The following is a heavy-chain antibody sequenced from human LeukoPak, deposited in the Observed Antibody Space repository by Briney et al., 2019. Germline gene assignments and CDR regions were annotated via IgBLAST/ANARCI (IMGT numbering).Heavy chain of an antibody. J-gene: IGHJ4*02. D-gene: IGHD5-18*01. CDR1: GFTFSSYG. CDR3: ANDLGWIQLNLG. CDR2: ISGSAGTT. V-gene: IGHV3-23*01. Sequence: PGGSLRLSCAASGFTFSSYGMSWVRQAPGKGLGWVSTISGSAGTTYYADSVKGRFTISRDNSRNTVYLQMNSLRAEDTAVYYCANDLGWIQLNLGRGQGTLVTVSS.